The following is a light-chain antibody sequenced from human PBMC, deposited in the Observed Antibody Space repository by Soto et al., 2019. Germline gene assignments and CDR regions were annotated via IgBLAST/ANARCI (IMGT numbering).Light chain of an antibody. CDR3: QQYNNWPIT. Sequence: EIVLTQSPATMSVSPGERATLSCRASQSVGGNLAWYQRKPGQAPRLLISGASTRATGVPPRFSGSGSGTGFTLTINSLQSEDFAIYYCQQYNNWPITCGQGTRLEIK. V-gene: IGKV3-15*01. CDR1: QSVGGN. CDR2: GAS. J-gene: IGKJ5*01.